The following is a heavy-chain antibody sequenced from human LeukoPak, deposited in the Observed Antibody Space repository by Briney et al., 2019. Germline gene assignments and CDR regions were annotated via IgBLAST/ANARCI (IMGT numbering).Heavy chain of an antibody. J-gene: IGHJ4*02. D-gene: IGHD6-19*01. CDR3: ASRKSGWDVEY. V-gene: IGHV3-30*04. Sequence: GGSPRLSCSASGFTFSSFGIHWVRQAPGQGLQWVTTISYDGKDKYNADSVKGRFTISTANSRNTLYMQMNSLRAEDTAVYYCASRKSGWDVEYWGQGTLVTVSS. CDR2: ISYDGKDK. CDR1: GFTFSSFG.